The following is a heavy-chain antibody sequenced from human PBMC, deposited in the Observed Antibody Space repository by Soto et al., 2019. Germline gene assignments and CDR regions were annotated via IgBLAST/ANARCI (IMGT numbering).Heavy chain of an antibody. J-gene: IGHJ2*01. CDR2: ISTSSTTI. Sequence: EVQLVESGGGLVQPGGSLRLSCAASGFTFSSYTMNWVRQAPGKGLKWVSYISTSSTTIYYTDSVKGRFTISRDDAKNSLYLQMNSLRDEDTAVYYCARAPGNYYGSGAPDWYFDLWGRGTLVTVSS. CDR3: ARAPGNYYGSGAPDWYFDL. D-gene: IGHD3-10*01. V-gene: IGHV3-48*02. CDR1: GFTFSSYT.